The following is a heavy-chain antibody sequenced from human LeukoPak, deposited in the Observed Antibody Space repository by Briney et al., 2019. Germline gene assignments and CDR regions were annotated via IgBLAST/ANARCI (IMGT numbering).Heavy chain of an antibody. J-gene: IGHJ4*02. D-gene: IGHD3-10*01. CDR1: GVSISSYY. Sequence: PSETLSLTCTVSGVSISSYYWGWIRQPPGKGLEWIGSIYYSGSTYYNPSLKSRVTISVDTSKNQFSLKLSSVTAADTAVYYCARVSWFDELPNSWGQGTLVSVSS. CDR3: ARVSWFDELPNS. V-gene: IGHV4-39*07. CDR2: IYYSGST.